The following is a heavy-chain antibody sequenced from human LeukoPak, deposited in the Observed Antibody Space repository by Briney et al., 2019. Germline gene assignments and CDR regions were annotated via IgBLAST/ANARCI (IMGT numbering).Heavy chain of an antibody. CDR1: GYTFTSYG. CDR2: ISGYNGYT. V-gene: IGHV1-18*01. J-gene: IGHJ5*02. CDR3: ARDEARYSSGYYPNWFDP. Sequence: ASVKVSCKASGYTFTSYGISWVRQAPGQGLEWMGWISGYNGYTHYAHNLQGRVTMTTDTSTSTAYMELRSLRSGDTAVYYCARDEARYSSGYYPNWFDPWGQGTLVTVSS. D-gene: IGHD3-22*01.